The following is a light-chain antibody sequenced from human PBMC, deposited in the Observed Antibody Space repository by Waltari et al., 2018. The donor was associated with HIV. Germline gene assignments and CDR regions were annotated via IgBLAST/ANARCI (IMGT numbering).Light chain of an antibody. CDR1: ALPRQF. J-gene: IGLJ2*01. V-gene: IGLV3-25*03. CDR3: QSADITGTLGV. Sequence: SYELAQPPSVSVSPGQTARLTCSGDALPRQFVYWYQQKPGQAPIVVIYKDSERPSGIPERFSGFISGTTATLTISAVQAEDEADYYCQSADITGTLGVFGGGTRLIV. CDR2: KDS.